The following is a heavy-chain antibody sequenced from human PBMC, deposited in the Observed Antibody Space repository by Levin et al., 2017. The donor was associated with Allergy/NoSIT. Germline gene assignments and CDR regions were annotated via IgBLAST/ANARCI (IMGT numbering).Heavy chain of an antibody. CDR3: ARDRNFQRGRAPCDVAFDL. CDR1: GFTFSSYW. D-gene: IGHD2-15*01. Sequence: GGSLRLSCAASGFTFSSYWMHWVRQAPGKGLVWVSRIKNDGSSTDYGDSVKGRFTISRDNAKNTLYLQMNSLRVEDTAVYYWARDRNFQRGRAPCDVAFDLWGQGTMVTVSS. J-gene: IGHJ3*01. CDR2: IKNDGSST. V-gene: IGHV3-74*01.